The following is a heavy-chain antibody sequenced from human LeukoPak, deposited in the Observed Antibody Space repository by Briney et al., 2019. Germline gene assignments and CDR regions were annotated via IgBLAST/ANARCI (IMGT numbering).Heavy chain of an antibody. CDR2: INHSGST. V-gene: IGHV4-34*01. D-gene: IGHD3-16*02. Sequence: TSSETLSLTCAVYGGSFSGYYWSWIRQPPGKALEWIGEINHSGSTNYNPSLKSRVTISVDTSKNQFSLKLSSVTAADTAVYFCARGSTSVSVWGRYRSHYFDYWGQGTLVTVSS. CDR3: ARGSTSVSVWGRYRSHYFDY. CDR1: GGSFSGYY. J-gene: IGHJ4*02.